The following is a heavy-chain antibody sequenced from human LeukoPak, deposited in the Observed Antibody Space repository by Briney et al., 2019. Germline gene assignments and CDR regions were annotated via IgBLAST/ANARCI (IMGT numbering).Heavy chain of an antibody. D-gene: IGHD3-3*01. Sequence: SETLSLTCTVSGGSISSYYWSWIRQPPGKGLEWIGYIYYSGSTNYNPSLKSRVTISVDTSKNQFSLKLSSVTAADTAVYYCARDRFLSREDYYYGMDVWGQGTTATVSS. CDR2: IYYSGST. CDR3: ARDRFLSREDYYYGMDV. J-gene: IGHJ6*02. CDR1: GGSISSYY. V-gene: IGHV4-59*01.